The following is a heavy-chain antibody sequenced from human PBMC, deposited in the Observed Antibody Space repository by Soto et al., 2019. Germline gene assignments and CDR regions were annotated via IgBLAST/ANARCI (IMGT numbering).Heavy chain of an antibody. CDR1: SVSNAW. V-gene: IGHV3-15*07. D-gene: IGHD6-13*01. CDR2: IKSKTDGGTT. J-gene: IGHJ3*02. CDR3: TTVGMAYAFDI. Sequence: SVSNAWMNWVRRAPGKGLEWVGRIKSKTDGGTTDYAAPVKGRFTISRDDSKNTLYLQMNSLKTEDTAVYYCTTVGMAYAFDIWGQGTMVTVSS.